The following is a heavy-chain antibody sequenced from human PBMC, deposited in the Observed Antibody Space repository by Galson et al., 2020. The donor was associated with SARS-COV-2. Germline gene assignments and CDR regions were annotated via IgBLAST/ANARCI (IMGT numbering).Heavy chain of an antibody. CDR1: GFTFSTYS. J-gene: IGHJ5*02. Sequence: GGSLRLYCAASGFTFSTYSMNWVRQAPGKGLEWVSFISSDSSYIYYADSVKGRFTSSRDNAKNSRYLQMNSLRAEDTAVYYCARDGVGSSNWKNWFDPWGQGTLVTVSS. D-gene: IGHD6-13*01. V-gene: IGHV3-21*01. CDR2: ISSDSSYI. CDR3: ARDGVGSSNWKNWFDP.